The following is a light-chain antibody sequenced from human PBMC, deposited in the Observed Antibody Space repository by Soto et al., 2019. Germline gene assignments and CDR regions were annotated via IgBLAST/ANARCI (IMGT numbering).Light chain of an antibody. CDR3: CAYAGGSTYVL. Sequence: QPVLTQPASVSGSPGQSITISCTGTSSDIGNYNLVSWYQQHPGKAPKLIISQGSKRPSGVPNRFSGSKSGSTASLTISGLQADDEADYYCCAYAGGSTYVLFGGGTKVTVL. V-gene: IGLV2-23*01. CDR1: SSDIGNYNL. CDR2: QGS. J-gene: IGLJ2*01.